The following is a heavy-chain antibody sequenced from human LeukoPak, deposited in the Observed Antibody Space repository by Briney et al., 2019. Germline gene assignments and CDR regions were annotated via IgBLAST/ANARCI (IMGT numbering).Heavy chain of an antibody. CDR1: GYTFTGYY. CDR3: ASVYYYDSSGFDY. V-gene: IGHV1-2*02. CDR2: INPNSGGT. J-gene: IGHJ4*02. Sequence: GASVTVSFKASGYTFTGYYMHWVRQAPGQGLEWMGWINPNSGGTNYAQKFQGRVTMTRDTSISTAYMELSRLRSDDTAVYYCASVYYYDSSGFDYWGQGTLVTVSS. D-gene: IGHD3-22*01.